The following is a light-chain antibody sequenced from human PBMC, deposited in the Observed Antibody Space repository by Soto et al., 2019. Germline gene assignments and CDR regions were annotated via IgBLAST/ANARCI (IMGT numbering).Light chain of an antibody. V-gene: IGLV4-60*03. Sequence: QSVLTQSSSASASLGSSVKLTCTLSSGHSSYIIAWHQQQPGKAPRYLMNLEGSGSYNKGSGIPDRFSGSSSGADRYLTISNLQSDDEAAYYCETWDSNTRVFGGGTKLTVL. CDR3: ETWDSNTRV. CDR1: SGHSSYI. CDR2: LEGSGSY. J-gene: IGLJ3*02.